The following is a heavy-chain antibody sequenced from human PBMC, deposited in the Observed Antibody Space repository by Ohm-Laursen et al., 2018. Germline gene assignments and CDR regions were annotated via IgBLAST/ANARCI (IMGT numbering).Heavy chain of an antibody. D-gene: IGHD2-21*02. Sequence: SETLSLTCIVSGGSIISYYWSWIRQPPGKGLEWIGYIYYSGITNYNPSLKSRITMSVDTSKNQFSLRLSSVTAADTAVYYCARHAAYCGGDCYSRWFDPWGQGTLVTVSS. CDR2: IYYSGIT. CDR1: GGSIISYY. J-gene: IGHJ5*02. CDR3: ARHAAYCGGDCYSRWFDP. V-gene: IGHV4-59*08.